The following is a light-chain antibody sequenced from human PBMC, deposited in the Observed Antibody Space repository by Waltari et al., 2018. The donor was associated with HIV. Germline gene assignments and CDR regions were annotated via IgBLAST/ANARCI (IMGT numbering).Light chain of an antibody. CDR2: DNI. V-gene: IGLV1-51*01. CDR3: GTWDFSLSAYV. CDR1: DSNIGKDY. Sequence: QSVLTQPPSVSAAPGQKVTISCSGSDSNIGKDYVSWYQQLPGTAPKVLIYDNIHRPSGISDRFSGSKSGTSATLGITGLQTGDEADYYCGTWDFSLSAYVFGTGTKVTVL. J-gene: IGLJ1*01.